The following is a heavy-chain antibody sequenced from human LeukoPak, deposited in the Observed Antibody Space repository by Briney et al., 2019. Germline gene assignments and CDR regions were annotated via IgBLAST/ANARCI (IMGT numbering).Heavy chain of an antibody. CDR2: IRDSGSST. J-gene: IGHJ4*02. D-gene: IGHD1-26*01. CDR1: GFTFSSYA. Sequence: GSLRLSCAASGFTFSSYAMSWVRQASGKGLEWVSAIRDSGSSTHYADSVKGRFTTSRDNSKNTLFLQMNSLRAEDTAIYYCAKYGPQDSGSSHFDYWGQGALVTVSS. V-gene: IGHV3-23*01. CDR3: AKYGPQDSGSSHFDY.